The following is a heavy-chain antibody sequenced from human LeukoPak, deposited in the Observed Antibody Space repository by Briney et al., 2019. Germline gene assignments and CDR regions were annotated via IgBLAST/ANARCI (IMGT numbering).Heavy chain of an antibody. CDR1: GGSFSGYY. J-gene: IGHJ4*02. Sequence: SETLSLTCAVYGGSFSGYYWSWLRQPPGKGLEWLGEINHSGSTNYNPSLKSRVTISVDTSKNQFSLKLSSVTAADTAVYYCARMGYCSSTSCYPGFDYWGQGTLVTVSS. D-gene: IGHD2-2*01. CDR3: ARMGYCSSTSCYPGFDY. CDR2: INHSGST. V-gene: IGHV4-34*01.